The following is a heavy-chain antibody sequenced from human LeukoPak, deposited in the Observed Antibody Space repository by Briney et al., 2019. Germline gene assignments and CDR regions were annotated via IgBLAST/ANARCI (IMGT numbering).Heavy chain of an antibody. CDR3: ARAQSRVAFDI. D-gene: IGHD4-11*01. V-gene: IGHV4-38-2*02. J-gene: IGHJ3*02. CDR1: GYSISSGYY. CDR2: ISGSGST. Sequence: PSETLSLTCTVSGYSISSGYYWGWIRQPPGKGLEWIGRISGSGSTDYNASLKSRVTMSVDTSKNQLSLKVISVTAADTAVYYCARAQSRVAFDIWGQGTMVTVSS.